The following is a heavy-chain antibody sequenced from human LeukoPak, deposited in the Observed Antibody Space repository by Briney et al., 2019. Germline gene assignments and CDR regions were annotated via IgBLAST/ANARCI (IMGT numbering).Heavy chain of an antibody. D-gene: IGHD3-9*01. CDR2: ISSSSSYI. CDR3: ARVPDNYDILTGYDTPLG. J-gene: IGHJ4*02. CDR1: RFTFSKYS. Sequence: GGSLRLSCAASRFTFSKYSMNWVRQAPGKGLEWVSFISSSSSYIYYADSVKGRFTISRDNAKNSLYLQMNSLRVEDTAVYYCARVPDNYDILTGYDTPLGWGQGTLVTVSS. V-gene: IGHV3-21*06.